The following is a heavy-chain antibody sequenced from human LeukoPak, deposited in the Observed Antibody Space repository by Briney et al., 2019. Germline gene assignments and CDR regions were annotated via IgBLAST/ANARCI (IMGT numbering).Heavy chain of an antibody. V-gene: IGHV1-18*04. Sequence: ASVKASCKTSGYTFTNYYMHWVRQAPGQGLEWMGWISPHNGNTNYAQKFQGRVTMTTDTSTSTAYMELRSLRSDDTAVYYCARGPHERSGYPDDWGQGTLVTVSS. D-gene: IGHD3-22*01. CDR2: ISPHNGNT. J-gene: IGHJ4*02. CDR3: ARGPHERSGYPDD. CDR1: GYTFTNYY.